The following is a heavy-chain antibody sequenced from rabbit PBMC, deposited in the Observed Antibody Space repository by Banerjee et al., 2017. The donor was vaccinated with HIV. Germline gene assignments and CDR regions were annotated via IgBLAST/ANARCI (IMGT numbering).Heavy chain of an antibody. CDR2: IDTSSGST. V-gene: IGHV1S40*01. CDR1: GFSSSSSYY. J-gene: IGHJ4*01. CDR3: ARDTAATIYALNL. D-gene: IGHD8-1*01. Sequence: QSLEESGGDLVKPGASLTLTCTASGFSSSSSYYMCWVRQAPGKGLEWIACIDTSSGSTYYATWAKGRFTISKTSSTTVTLQMTSLTAADTATYFCARDTAATIYALNLWGPGTLVTVS.